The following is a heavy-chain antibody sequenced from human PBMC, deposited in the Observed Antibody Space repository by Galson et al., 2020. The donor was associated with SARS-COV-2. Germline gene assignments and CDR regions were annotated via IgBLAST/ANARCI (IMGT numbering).Heavy chain of an antibody. D-gene: IGHD3-16*02. V-gene: IGHV4-30-2*01. J-gene: IGHJ4*02. Sequence: ETSETLSLTCAVSGGSISSGGYSWSWIRQPPGKGLEWIGYIYYTGDTYYNPSHKSRLTISVDRSKNQFSLKLRSVTAADTAVYYCAREHLLYRYFDCWGQGSLVTVSS. CDR3: AREHLLYRYFDC. CDR2: IYYTGDT. CDR1: GGSISSGGYS.